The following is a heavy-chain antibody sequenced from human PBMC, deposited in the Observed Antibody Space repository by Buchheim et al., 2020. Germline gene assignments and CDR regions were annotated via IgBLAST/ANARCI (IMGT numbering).Heavy chain of an antibody. D-gene: IGHD4-17*01. CDR1: GFDFSTYD. J-gene: IGHJ4*02. CDR3: ASPAGYAYGDSSLDS. V-gene: IGHV3-30*03. Sequence: VQLLESGGGVVQPGRSLRLSCVASGFDFSTYDVHWVRQAPGKGLEWVALISFDGDNRNYADSVKGRFTISRDNSKNTLFLELNSLRAEDTAVYYCASPAGYAYGDSSLDSWGQGTL. CDR2: ISFDGDNR.